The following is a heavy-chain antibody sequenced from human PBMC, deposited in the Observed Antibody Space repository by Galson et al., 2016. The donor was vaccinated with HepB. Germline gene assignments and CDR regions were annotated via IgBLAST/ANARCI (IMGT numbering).Heavy chain of an antibody. CDR3: AKDDGGSLLTTAGS. Sequence: SLRLSCAGSGFTFSSYAMTWVRQAPGKGLEWVSSITGSGDFTNFADSVKGRFTVSRDNSKNTLYLEMNSLRAEDTAVYYCAKDDGGSLLTTAGSWGQGTLVTVSS. CDR1: GFTFSSYA. J-gene: IGHJ1*01. D-gene: IGHD1-1*01. CDR2: ITGSGDFT. V-gene: IGHV3-23*01.